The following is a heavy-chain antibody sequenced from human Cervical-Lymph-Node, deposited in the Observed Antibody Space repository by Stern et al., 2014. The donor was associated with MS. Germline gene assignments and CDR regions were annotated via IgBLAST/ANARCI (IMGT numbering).Heavy chain of an antibody. CDR1: GGTFNSFA. CDR2: NILIFGTA. J-gene: IGHJ4*02. D-gene: IGHD2-2*01. V-gene: IGHV1-69*01. CDR3: ARGGGGIVVAAARPFDY. Sequence: VQLVESGAEVKKPGSSVKVSCKASGGTFNSFAITWLRQAPGQGLEWMGGNILIFGTANYAQKFQGRVTITADESTSTAYMELSSLRSEDTAVYYCARGGGGIVVAAARPFDYWGQGTLVTVSS.